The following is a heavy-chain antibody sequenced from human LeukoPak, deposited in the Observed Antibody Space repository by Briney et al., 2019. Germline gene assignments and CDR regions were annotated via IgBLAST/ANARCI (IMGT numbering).Heavy chain of an antibody. J-gene: IGHJ4*02. CDR1: GFTFSSYA. CDR2: INSDGSSP. V-gene: IGHV3-74*01. D-gene: IGHD4-17*01. Sequence: GGSLRLSCAASGFTFSSYAMSWVRQAPGKGLVWVSRINSDGSSPSYADSVKGRFTISRDNAKNTLYLQMNSLRAEDTAVYYCARDPHMTSVTTGIGYWGQGTLVTVSS. CDR3: ARDPHMTSVTTGIGY.